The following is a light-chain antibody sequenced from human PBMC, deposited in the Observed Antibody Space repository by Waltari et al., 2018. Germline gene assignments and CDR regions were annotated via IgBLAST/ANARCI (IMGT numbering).Light chain of an antibody. V-gene: IGLV2-8*01. J-gene: IGLJ1*01. Sequence: QSALTQPPSATGSPGQSVPTSCTGGRWDVGAYRYVSWYQQHPGRAPKVIMYEVDKRPSGVPDRFSGSKSGTTASLTISGLKVEDEADYYCTSYGGTNNFLFGSGTKVTV. CDR2: EVD. CDR1: RWDVGAYRY. CDR3: TSYGGTNNFL.